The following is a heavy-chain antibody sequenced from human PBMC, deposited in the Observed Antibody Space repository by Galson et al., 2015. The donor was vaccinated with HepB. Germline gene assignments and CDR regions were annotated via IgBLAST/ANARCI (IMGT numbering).Heavy chain of an antibody. D-gene: IGHD2-21*02. V-gene: IGHV3-11*05. CDR1: GFTYSDHY. CDR2: ISGGSSYT. J-gene: IGHJ6*02. CDR3: ARDNSGGDCSSLICGMDV. Sequence: SLRLSCAASGFTYSDHYMSWIRQAPGKGLEWVPYISGGSSYTYYADSVRGRFTISRDNAKNSLYLQMDSLRADDTAVYYCARDNSGGDCSSLICGMDVWGQGTTVTVSS.